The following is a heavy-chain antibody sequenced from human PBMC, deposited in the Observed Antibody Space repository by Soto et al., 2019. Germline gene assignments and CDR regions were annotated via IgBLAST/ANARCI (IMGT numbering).Heavy chain of an antibody. J-gene: IGHJ3*02. D-gene: IGHD4-17*01. Sequence: GGSLRLSCAASGFTFSSYAMSWVRQAPGKGLEWVSAISGSGGSTYYADSVKGRFTISRDNSKNTLYLQMNSLRAEDTAVYYCAIDIYRDSDAFDIWGQGTMVTVSS. CDR1: GFTFSSYA. V-gene: IGHV3-23*01. CDR2: ISGSGGST. CDR3: AIDIYRDSDAFDI.